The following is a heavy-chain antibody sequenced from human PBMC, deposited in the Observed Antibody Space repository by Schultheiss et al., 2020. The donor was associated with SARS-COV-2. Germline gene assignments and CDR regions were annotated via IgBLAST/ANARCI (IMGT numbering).Heavy chain of an antibody. CDR2: INHSGST. CDR3: ARSSYEYGSFDH. V-gene: IGHV4-34*01. D-gene: IGHD2-2*01. Sequence: SETLSLTCAVYGGSFSGYYWSWIRQPPGKGLEWIGEINHSGSTNYNPSLKSRVTISVDTSKNQFSLKLSSVTAADTAVYYCARSSYEYGSFDHWGQGALVTVSS. CDR1: GGSFSGYY. J-gene: IGHJ4*02.